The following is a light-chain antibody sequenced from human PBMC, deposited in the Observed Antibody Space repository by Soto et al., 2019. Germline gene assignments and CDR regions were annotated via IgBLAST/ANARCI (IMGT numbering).Light chain of an antibody. CDR3: NSYTSSSTDVTDVV. CDR2: EVS. CDR1: SSDVGGYNY. Sequence: QPVLTQPASVSESPGQSITISCTGTSSDVGGYNYVSWYQQHPGKAPKLMIYEVSNRPSGVSNRFSGSKSGNTASLTISGLQPEDEADYYCNSYTSSSTDVTDVVFGGGTKLTVL. J-gene: IGLJ2*01. V-gene: IGLV2-14*01.